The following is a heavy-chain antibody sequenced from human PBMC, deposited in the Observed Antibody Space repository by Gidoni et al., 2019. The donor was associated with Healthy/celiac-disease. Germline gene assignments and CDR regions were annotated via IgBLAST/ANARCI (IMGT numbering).Heavy chain of an antibody. J-gene: IGHJ4*02. Sequence: QVQLVASGGGVVQPGRSLRLSCAASGFTFSSYGMHWVRQAPGKGREWVAVIWYDGSNKYYADSVKGRFTISRDNSKNTLYLQMNSLRAEDTAVYYCARDSSPFLPYSSSAGGPDYWGQGTLVTVSS. D-gene: IGHD6-6*01. CDR2: IWYDGSNK. V-gene: IGHV3-33*01. CDR1: GFTFSSYG. CDR3: ARDSSPFLPYSSSAGGPDY.